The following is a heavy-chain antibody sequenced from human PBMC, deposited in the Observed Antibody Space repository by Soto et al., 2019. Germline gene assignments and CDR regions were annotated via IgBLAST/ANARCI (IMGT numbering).Heavy chain of an antibody. CDR1: GCTLVING. D-gene: IGHD2-8*01. J-gene: IGHJ4*02. CDR2: IWYDGSDK. V-gene: IGHV3-33*08. CDR3: ALSLYRFSFAL. Sequence: SGCTLVINGLHGIPQAPGKGLEWVAVIWYDGSDKYYADSVKGRFTISRDNSKNTLYLQMNRLRAQDTAVYSCALSLYRFSFALWGQGTLVP.